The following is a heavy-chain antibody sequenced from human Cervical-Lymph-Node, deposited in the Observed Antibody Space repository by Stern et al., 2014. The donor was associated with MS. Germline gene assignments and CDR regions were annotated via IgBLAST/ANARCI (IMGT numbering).Heavy chain of an antibody. D-gene: IGHD6-6*01. CDR2: ISWNSGSI. CDR1: GFTFDDYA. J-gene: IGHJ4*02. CDR3: AKDMFPYSSSPHY. V-gene: IGHV3-9*01. Sequence: EVQLVQSGGGLVQPGRSLRLSCAASGFTFDDYAMHWVRQAPGKGLEWVSGISWNSGSIGYADSVKGRFTISRDNAKNSLYLQMNSLRAEDTALYYCAKDMFPYSSSPHYWGQGTLVTVSS.